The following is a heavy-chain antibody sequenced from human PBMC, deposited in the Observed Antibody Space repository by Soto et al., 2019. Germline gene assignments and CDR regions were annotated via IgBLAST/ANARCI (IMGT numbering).Heavy chain of an antibody. CDR2: IYYSGST. J-gene: IGHJ6*02. D-gene: IGHD2-21*02. Sequence: QVQLQESGPGLVKPSQTLSLTCTVSGGSISSGDYYWSWIRQPPGKGLEWIGYIYYSGSTYYNPSLKSRVTISVDRSKNQFSLKLSSVTAADTAVYYCARGCGDIVVVTAISDGGMDVWGQGTTVTVSS. CDR3: ARGCGDIVVVTAISDGGMDV. V-gene: IGHV4-30-4*01. CDR1: GGSISSGDYY.